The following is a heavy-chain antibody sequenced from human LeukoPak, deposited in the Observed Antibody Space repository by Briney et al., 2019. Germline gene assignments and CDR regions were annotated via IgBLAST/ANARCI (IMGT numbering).Heavy chain of an antibody. CDR3: ARAAPSMITFGGVGGGHFDY. J-gene: IGHJ4*02. Sequence: GASVKVSCKASGGTFSSYAISWVRQAPGQGLEWMGGIIPIFGTANYAQKFQGRVTITADKSTSAAYMELSSLRSEDTAVYYCARAAPSMITFGGVGGGHFDYWGQGTLVTVSS. CDR2: IIPIFGTA. CDR1: GGTFSSYA. V-gene: IGHV1-69*06. D-gene: IGHD3-16*01.